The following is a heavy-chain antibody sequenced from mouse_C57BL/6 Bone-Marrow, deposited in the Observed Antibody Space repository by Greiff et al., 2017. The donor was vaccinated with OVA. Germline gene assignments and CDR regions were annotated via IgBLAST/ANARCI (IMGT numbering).Heavy chain of an antibody. Sequence: EVQLQQSGPELAKPGASVKIPCKASGYTFTDYNMDWVKQSHGKSLEWIGDINSNNGGTIYNQKFKSKATLTVDKSSSTAYMELRSLTSEDTAVYYCARGGYYDYDGGAWFAYWGQGTLVTVSA. CDR3: ARGGYYDYDGGAWFAY. CDR1: GYTFTDYN. D-gene: IGHD2-4*01. V-gene: IGHV1-18*01. CDR2: INSNNGGT. J-gene: IGHJ3*01.